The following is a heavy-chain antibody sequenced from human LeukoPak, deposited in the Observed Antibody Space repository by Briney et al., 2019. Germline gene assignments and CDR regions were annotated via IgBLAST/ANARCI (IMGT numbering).Heavy chain of an antibody. CDR3: ALDYYDSSGYYGYYFDY. V-gene: IGHV1-69*13. CDR1: GYTFTIYY. Sequence: SVKVSCKASGYTFTIYYMHWVRQAPGQGLEWMGGIIPIFGTANYAQKFQGRVTITADESTSTAYMELSSLRSEDTAVYYCALDYYDSSGYYGYYFDYWGQGTLVTVSS. J-gene: IGHJ4*02. CDR2: IIPIFGTA. D-gene: IGHD3-22*01.